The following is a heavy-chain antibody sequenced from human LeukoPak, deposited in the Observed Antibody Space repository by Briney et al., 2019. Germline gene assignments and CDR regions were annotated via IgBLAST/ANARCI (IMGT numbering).Heavy chain of an antibody. V-gene: IGHV4-59*01. Sequence: SETLSLACTVSGGSISSYYWSWIRQPPGKGLEWIGYIYYSGSTNYSPSLKSRVTISVDTSKNQFSLKLSSVTAADTAVYYCARAPDYDNSDDYYYYGMDVWGQGTTVTVFS. CDR2: IYYSGST. J-gene: IGHJ6*02. CDR3: ARAPDYDNSDDYYYYGMDV. D-gene: IGHD3-22*01. CDR1: GGSISSYY.